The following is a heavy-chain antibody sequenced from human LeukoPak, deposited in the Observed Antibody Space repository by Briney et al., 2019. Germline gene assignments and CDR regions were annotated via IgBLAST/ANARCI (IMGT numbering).Heavy chain of an antibody. J-gene: IGHJ4*02. Sequence: SETLSLTCTVSGYSISSGYYWGWIRQPPGKGLEWIGSIYHSGSTYYNPSLKSRVTISVDTSKNQFSLKLSSVTAADTAVYYCARVLNFYDSSGYYYWGQGTLVTVSS. CDR1: GYSISSGYY. CDR3: ARVLNFYDSSGYYY. V-gene: IGHV4-38-2*02. D-gene: IGHD3-22*01. CDR2: IYHSGST.